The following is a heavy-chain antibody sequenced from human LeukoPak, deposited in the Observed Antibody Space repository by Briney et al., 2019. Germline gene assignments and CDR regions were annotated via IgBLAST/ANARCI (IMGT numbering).Heavy chain of an antibody. D-gene: IGHD1-26*01. V-gene: IGHV3-23*01. CDR3: AKFSSGSYYHFDY. J-gene: IGHJ4*02. Sequence: PGGSLRLSCAASGFTFSSYGMSWVRQAPGKGLEWVSAISGGGGSTYYADSVKGRFTISRDNSKNTLYLQMNSLRAEDTAVYYCAKFSSGSYYHFDYWGQGTLVTVSS. CDR1: GFTFSSYG. CDR2: ISGGGGST.